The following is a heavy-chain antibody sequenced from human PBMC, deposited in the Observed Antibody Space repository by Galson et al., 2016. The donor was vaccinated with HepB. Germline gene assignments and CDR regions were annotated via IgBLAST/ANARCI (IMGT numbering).Heavy chain of an antibody. J-gene: IGHJ2*01. CDR1: GFTFDNYT. CDR2: VSHSSTYV. V-gene: IGHV3-21*01. CDR3: ARSVGWYFDV. Sequence: SLRLSCAASGFTFDNYTMNWLRQAPGKGLEWVSSVSHSSTYVYYADSVQGRFTISIDNAKNSLYLEMNSLRVEDTAVFYCARSVGWYFDVWGRGTLVTVSS.